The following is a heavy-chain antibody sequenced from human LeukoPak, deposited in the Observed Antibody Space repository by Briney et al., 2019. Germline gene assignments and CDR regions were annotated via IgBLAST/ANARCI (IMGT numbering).Heavy chain of an antibody. CDR2: IYYSGST. Sequence: PSETLSLTCTVSGGSISSYYWSWIRQPPGKGLEWIGYIYYSGSTNYNPSLKSRVTISVDTSKNQFSLKLSSVTAADTAVYYCARDGPIAAAGSLDDYYYMDVWGKGTTVTVSS. CDR1: GGSISSYY. J-gene: IGHJ6*03. V-gene: IGHV4-59*01. D-gene: IGHD6-13*01. CDR3: ARDGPIAAAGSLDDYYYMDV.